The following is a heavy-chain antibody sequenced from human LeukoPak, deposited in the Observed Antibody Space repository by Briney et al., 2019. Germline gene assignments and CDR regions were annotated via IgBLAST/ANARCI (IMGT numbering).Heavy chain of an antibody. V-gene: IGHV1-8*01. Sequence: ASVKVSCKASGYTFTSYDINWVRQATGQGLEWMGWMNPNSGNTGYAQKFQGRVTMTRNTSISTAYMELSSLRSEDTAVYYCARGYPGYCSSTSCLDRHAFDIWGQGTMVTVSS. J-gene: IGHJ3*02. CDR3: ARGYPGYCSSTSCLDRHAFDI. CDR1: GYTFTSYD. CDR2: MNPNSGNT. D-gene: IGHD2-2*01.